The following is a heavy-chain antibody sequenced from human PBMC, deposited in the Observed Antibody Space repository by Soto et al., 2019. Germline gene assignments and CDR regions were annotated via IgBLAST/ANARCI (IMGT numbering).Heavy chain of an antibody. CDR1: GFTFDDYA. V-gene: IGHV3-9*01. CDR3: AKARLWGGDGYNSYYYNAMDV. Sequence: EMQLVESGGGLVQPGRSLRLPCAASGFTFDDYAMYWVRQGPGKGLEWVSGISWDSGRIGYADSVKGRFTISRDNAKNSLYLQMNSLRPEDTALYYCAKARLWGGDGYNSYYYNAMDVWGQGTTVTVSS. D-gene: IGHD3-16*01. J-gene: IGHJ6*02. CDR2: ISWDSGRI.